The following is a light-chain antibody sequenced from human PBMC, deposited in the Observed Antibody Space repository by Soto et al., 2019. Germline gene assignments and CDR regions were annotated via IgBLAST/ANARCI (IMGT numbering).Light chain of an antibody. J-gene: IGLJ1*01. CDR1: SSDVGSYNL. V-gene: IGLV2-23*02. Sequence: QSALTQPASVSGSPGQSITSSCTGTSSDVGSYNLVSWYQQYPGKAPKLVIYEVIKRPSGVSNRFSGSKSGNTASLTISGLQAEDEADYYCCSYAGSTSVFGTGTKVTVL. CDR2: EVI. CDR3: CSYAGSTSV.